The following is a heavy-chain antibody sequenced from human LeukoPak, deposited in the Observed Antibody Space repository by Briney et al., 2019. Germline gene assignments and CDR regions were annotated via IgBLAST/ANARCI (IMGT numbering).Heavy chain of an antibody. CDR3: AREITMVRGVPSWFDP. Sequence: SETLSLTCTVSGGSISSYYWSWIRQPPGKGLEWIGYIYYSGSTNYNPSLKSRVTISVDTSKNQFSLKLSSVTAADTAVYYCAREITMVRGVPSWFDPWGQGTLVTASS. D-gene: IGHD3-10*01. V-gene: IGHV4-59*01. CDR1: GGSISSYY. J-gene: IGHJ5*02. CDR2: IYYSGST.